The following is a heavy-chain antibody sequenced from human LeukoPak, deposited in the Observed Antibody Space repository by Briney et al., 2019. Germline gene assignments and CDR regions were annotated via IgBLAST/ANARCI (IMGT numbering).Heavy chain of an antibody. J-gene: IGHJ4*02. V-gene: IGHV1-46*01. CDR3: ARADIVVVVAALDY. CDR2: INPSGGST. D-gene: IGHD2-15*01. Sequence: AAVKVSCMPSLYTFTSYYILWVRQAPGQGGAWMGIINPSGGSTSYAQKFQGRVTMTRDTSTSTVYMELSSLRSEDTAVYYCARADIVVVVAALDYWGQGTLVTVSS. CDR1: LYTFTSYY.